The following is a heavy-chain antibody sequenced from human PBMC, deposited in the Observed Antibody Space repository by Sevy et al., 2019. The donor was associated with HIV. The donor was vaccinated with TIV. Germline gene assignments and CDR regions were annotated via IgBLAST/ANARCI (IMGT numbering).Heavy chain of an antibody. V-gene: IGHV3-64*01. CDR3: ARKYHDTSGYPRYSMDV. D-gene: IGHD3-22*01. Sequence: GGSLRLSCAASGFTFSTYAMYWVRQAPGKGLEYVSAISGGGVNTYYGTSVKGRFTVSRDNAKNTLYLQMGSLSAEDMAVYFCARKYHDTSGYPRYSMDVWGQGTTVTVSS. CDR1: GFTFSTYA. CDR2: ISGGGVNT. J-gene: IGHJ6*02.